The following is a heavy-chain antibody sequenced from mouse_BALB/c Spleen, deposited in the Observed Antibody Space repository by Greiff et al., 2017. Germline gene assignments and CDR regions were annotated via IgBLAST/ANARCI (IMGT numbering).Heavy chain of an antibody. CDR2: INPSTGYT. D-gene: IGHD2-1*01. Sequence: VKLMESGAELAKPGASVKMSCKASGYTFTSYWMHWVKQRPGQGLEWIGYINPSTGYTEYNQKFKDKATLTADKSSSTAYMQLSSLTSEDSAVYYCARFHYGNYFYAMDYWGQGTSVTVSS. J-gene: IGHJ4*01. CDR3: ARFHYGNYFYAMDY. V-gene: IGHV1-7*01. CDR1: GYTFTSYW.